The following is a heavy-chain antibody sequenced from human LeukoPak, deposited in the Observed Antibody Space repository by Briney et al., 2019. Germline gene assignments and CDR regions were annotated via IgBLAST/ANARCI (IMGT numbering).Heavy chain of an antibody. V-gene: IGHV4-39*01. D-gene: IGHD1-1*01. CDR3: ARRGGTGTPRMDDAFDI. CDR2: IYYSGST. Sequence: SETLSLTCTVSGGSISSSSYYWGWIRQPPGKGLEWTGSIYYSGSTYYNPSLKSRVTISVDTSKNQFSLKLSSVTAADTAVYYCARRGGTGTPRMDDAFDIWGQGTMVTVSS. J-gene: IGHJ3*02. CDR1: GGSISSSSYY.